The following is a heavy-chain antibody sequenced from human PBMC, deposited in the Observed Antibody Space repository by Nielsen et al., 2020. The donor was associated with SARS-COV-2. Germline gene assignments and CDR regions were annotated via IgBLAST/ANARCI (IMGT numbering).Heavy chain of an antibody. CDR3: ARAPTMVRGVMYYYGMDV. J-gene: IGHJ6*02. D-gene: IGHD3-10*01. CDR2: INHSGST. Sequence: SETLSLTCAVYGGSFSGYYWSWIRQPPGKGLEWIGEINHSGSTNYNPSLKSRVTISVDTSKNQFSLKLSSVTAADTAVYYCARAPTMVRGVMYYYGMDVWGQGTTVTVSS. V-gene: IGHV4-34*01. CDR1: GGSFSGYY.